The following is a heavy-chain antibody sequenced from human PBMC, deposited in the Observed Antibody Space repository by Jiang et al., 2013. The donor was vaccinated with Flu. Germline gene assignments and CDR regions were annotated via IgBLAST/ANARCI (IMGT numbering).Heavy chain of an antibody. Sequence: PGLVKPSETLSLTCTVSGGSISSTGYYWSWIRQPPGKGLDWIGSISYSGRSYYNPSLKSRVILSLDTSENQFSLKLSSVTAADTAVYYCARETEGSSKWDWGQGTLVTVSS. D-gene: IGHD6-13*01. CDR2: ISYSGRS. J-gene: IGHJ4*02. CDR1: GGSISSTGYY. CDR3: ARETEGSSKWD. V-gene: IGHV4-39*02.